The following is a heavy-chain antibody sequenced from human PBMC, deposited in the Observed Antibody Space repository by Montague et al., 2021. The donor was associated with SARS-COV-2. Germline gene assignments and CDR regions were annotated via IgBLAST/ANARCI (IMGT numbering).Heavy chain of an antibody. CDR1: GGSFSCSSYY. V-gene: IGHV4-39*01. Sequence: SETLSLTCTVSGGSFSCSSYYWGWIRPPPGMVLEWFGCIYYSGSTYSTPSLKGRVTISVATSKNQFSLKLSSVTAAATAVFYCAKQPVLRFFDWLPWFGGMDVWGQGTTDTVSS. D-gene: IGHD3-9*01. CDR2: IYYSGST. J-gene: IGHJ6*02. CDR3: AKQPVLRFFDWLPWFGGMDV.